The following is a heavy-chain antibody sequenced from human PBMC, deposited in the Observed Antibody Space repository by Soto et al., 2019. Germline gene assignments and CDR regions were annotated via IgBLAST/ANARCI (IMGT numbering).Heavy chain of an antibody. Sequence: GESLKISCKGSGYSFTSYWIGWVRQMPGKGLEWMGIIYPGDSDTRYSPSFQGQVTISADKSISTAYLQWSSLKASDTAMYYCAREKGGDCSGGSCYWFDPWGQGTLVTVSS. CDR2: IYPGDSDT. D-gene: IGHD2-15*01. CDR1: GYSFTSYW. V-gene: IGHV5-51*01. CDR3: AREKGGDCSGGSCYWFDP. J-gene: IGHJ5*02.